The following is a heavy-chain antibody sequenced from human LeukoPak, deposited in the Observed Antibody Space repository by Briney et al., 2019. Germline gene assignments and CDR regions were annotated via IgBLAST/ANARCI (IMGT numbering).Heavy chain of an antibody. CDR3: SQRGYYPRRTYYYYMDV. D-gene: IGHD1-26*01. CDR2: ISGSGDST. CDR1: GFTFSSYA. Sequence: GGSLRLSCAASGFTFSSYAMSWVRQAPGKGLEWVSAISGSGDSTYYADSVKGRFTIFRDNSKKTLYLQLNSLRAEDTAVCAKSQRGYYPRRTYYYYMDVWGKGTTVTVSS. J-gene: IGHJ6*03. V-gene: IGHV3-23*01.